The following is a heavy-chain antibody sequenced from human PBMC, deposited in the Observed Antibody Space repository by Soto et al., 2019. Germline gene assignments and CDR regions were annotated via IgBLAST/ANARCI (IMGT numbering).Heavy chain of an antibody. J-gene: IGHJ4*02. Sequence: PGGSLRLSCAASGFTFSSYAMSWVRQAPGRGLEWVSAISGSGGSTYYADSVKGRFTISRDNSKNTLYLQMNSLRAEDTAVYYCARETIRDGYKNFDYWGQGTLVTVSS. CDR3: ARETIRDGYKNFDY. CDR2: ISGSGGST. CDR1: GFTFSSYA. V-gene: IGHV3-23*01. D-gene: IGHD5-12*01.